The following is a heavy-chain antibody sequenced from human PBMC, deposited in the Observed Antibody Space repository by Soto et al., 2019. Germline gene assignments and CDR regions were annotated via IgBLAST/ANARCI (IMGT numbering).Heavy chain of an antibody. V-gene: IGHV3-21*01. CDR2: ISSSSSYI. CDR1: GFTFSSYN. CDR3: ARVVDYYDPYYYYGMDV. D-gene: IGHD3-22*01. J-gene: IGHJ6*02. Sequence: EVQLVESGGGLVKPGGSLRLSCAASGFTFSSYNMNWVRQAPGKGLEWVSSISSSSSYIYYADSVKGRFTISRDKAKNSLSLQMNSLRAEDTAVYYCARVVDYYDPYYYYGMDVWGQGTTVTVSS.